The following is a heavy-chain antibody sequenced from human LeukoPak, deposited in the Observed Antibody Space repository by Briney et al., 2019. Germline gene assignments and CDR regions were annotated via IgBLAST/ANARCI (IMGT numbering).Heavy chain of an antibody. Sequence: KASETLFLTCTVSGGSLSGHFWSWFRRPPGKGLENIGYIHSSGSTNYNPSYKSRVTVSLEMSKNQFSLSLSSVTAADTAVYYCARDPGDTDWYNFDFWGQGILVTVSS. V-gene: IGHV4-59*11. CDR1: GGSLSGHF. CDR3: ARDPGDTDWYNFDF. D-gene: IGHD3-9*01. CDR2: IHSSGST. J-gene: IGHJ4*02.